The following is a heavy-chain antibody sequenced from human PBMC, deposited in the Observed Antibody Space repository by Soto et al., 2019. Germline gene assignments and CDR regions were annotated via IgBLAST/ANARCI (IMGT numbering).Heavy chain of an antibody. CDR2: ISFDGGND. J-gene: IGHJ4*02. D-gene: IGHD2-8*01. Sequence: QVYLVESGGGVVQPGRSLRLSCAASGFMFRNHAMHWVRQAPGKGLDWVAVISFDGGNDFYADSVNGRFTISRDNSRNTLYLQMDSLRPEDTAVYYCARDAVDVTKMVFVSPIDSWGQVALVTVSS. V-gene: IGHV3-30-3*01. CDR3: ARDAVDVTKMVFVSPIDS. CDR1: GFMFRNHA.